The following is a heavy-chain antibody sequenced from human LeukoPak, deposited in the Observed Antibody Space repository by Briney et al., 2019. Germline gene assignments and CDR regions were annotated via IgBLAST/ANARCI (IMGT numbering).Heavy chain of an antibody. J-gene: IGHJ4*02. CDR3: ARSSVYDLAFDH. V-gene: IGHV1-2*02. D-gene: IGHD2/OR15-2a*01. CDR1: GYTFTDYY. CDR2: INPNSGGT. Sequence: ASVKVSCKASGYTFTDYYIHWVRQAPGQGLEWMGWINPNSGGTNSAQKFQGRVTMTRDTSISTAYMELSRLRSDDTAVYYCARSSVYDLAFDHWGQGTLVTVSS.